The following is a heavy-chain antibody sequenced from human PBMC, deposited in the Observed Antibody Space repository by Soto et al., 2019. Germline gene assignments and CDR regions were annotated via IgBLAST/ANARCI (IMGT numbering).Heavy chain of an antibody. D-gene: IGHD2-15*01. V-gene: IGHV2-5*02. CDR2: IYWDDDK. J-gene: IGHJ6*02. Sequence: QITLKESGSTLVKPTQTLTLTCTFSGFSLSTSGVGVGWIRQPPGKALEWLALIYWDDDKRYSPSLTSRLTITKDTSKNQVVLTMTNMDPVDTATYYCAHVFVVVANYGMDVWGQGTTVTVSS. CDR1: GFSLSTSGVG. CDR3: AHVFVVVANYGMDV.